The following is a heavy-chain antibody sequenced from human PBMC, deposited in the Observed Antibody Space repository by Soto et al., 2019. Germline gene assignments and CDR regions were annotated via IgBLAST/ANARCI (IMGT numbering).Heavy chain of an antibody. CDR2: IFSNDEK. V-gene: IGHV2-26*03. Sequence: QVTLKESGPVLVKPTETLTLTCTISGFSLSNARMGVSWIRQPPGKALEWLAHIFSNDEKSYSTSLKSRLTIXKXXSKSQVVLTMTNMDPVDTATYYCARIRRSSGGVDYWGQGTLVTVSS. D-gene: IGHD6-19*01. J-gene: IGHJ4*02. CDR1: GFSLSNARMG. CDR3: ARIRRSSGGVDY.